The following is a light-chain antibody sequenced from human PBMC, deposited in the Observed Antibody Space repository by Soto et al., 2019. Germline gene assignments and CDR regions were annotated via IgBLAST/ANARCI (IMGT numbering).Light chain of an antibody. J-gene: IGKJ1*01. Sequence: EIVLTQSPVTLSLSPGERATLSCRARQSVSGSYLACYQQKPCQSPMLLIYEASSRATGIPDRFSGSGSGTDFTLTISRLEPEDFAVYYCQQYATRPWTFGQGTKVESK. CDR1: QSVSGSY. CDR2: EAS. CDR3: QQYATRPWT. V-gene: IGKV3-20*01.